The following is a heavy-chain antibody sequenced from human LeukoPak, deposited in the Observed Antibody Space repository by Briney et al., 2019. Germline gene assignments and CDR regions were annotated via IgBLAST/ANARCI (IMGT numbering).Heavy chain of an antibody. Sequence: SETLSLTCAVYGGSFRGYYWSWIRQPPGKGLEWIGEINHSGSTNYKPSLKSRVTISVDTSKNQFSLKLSSVTAADTAVYYCGSMIVGATTGYFDYWGQGTLVTVSS. V-gene: IGHV4-34*01. J-gene: IGHJ4*02. CDR2: INHSGST. CDR1: GGSFRGYY. CDR3: GSMIVGATTGYFDY. D-gene: IGHD1-26*01.